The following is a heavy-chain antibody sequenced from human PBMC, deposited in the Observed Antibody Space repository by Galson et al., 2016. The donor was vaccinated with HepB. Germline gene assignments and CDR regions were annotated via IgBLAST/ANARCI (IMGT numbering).Heavy chain of an antibody. J-gene: IGHJ6*02. Sequence: SVKVSCKASGYTFTSYGISWVRLAPGQGLEWMGWISGYTGNTNYAREFQGRVTLTTNTSTSTAYMEMRSLRSDDTAVYYCARDIVLMVFSADYYYYGMDVWGQGTTVTVSS. D-gene: IGHD2-8*01. CDR1: GYTFTSYG. CDR3: ARDIVLMVFSADYYYYGMDV. CDR2: ISGYTGNT. V-gene: IGHV1-18*01.